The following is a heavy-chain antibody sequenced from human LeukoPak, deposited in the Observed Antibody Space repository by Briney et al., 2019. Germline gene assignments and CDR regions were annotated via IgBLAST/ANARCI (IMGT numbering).Heavy chain of an antibody. CDR2: ISSKSRTI. CDR3: ARDPPPT. Sequence: GGSLRLSCTASGFTFSSYSMNWIRQAPGKGPEWVSYISSKSRTIYYADSVKGRFTISRDNAKNSVYLQMTSLRAEDTALYYCARDPPPTWGQGTLGTVSS. V-gene: IGHV3-48*01. J-gene: IGHJ5*02. CDR1: GFTFSSYS.